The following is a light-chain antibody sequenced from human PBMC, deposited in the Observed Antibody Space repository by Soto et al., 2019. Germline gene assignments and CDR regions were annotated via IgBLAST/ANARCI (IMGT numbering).Light chain of an antibody. J-gene: IGKJ4*01. V-gene: IGKV1D-16*01. CDR1: QDISSC. Sequence: DIQMTQSPSSLSASVGDRVTITCRASQDISSCLAWYHKKPEKAPKSLIYGASTLQSGVPSRFSGSRSGTEFALNISSLQPEDFATYYCQHYSNYPLTSGGGTRVEIK. CDR2: GAS. CDR3: QHYSNYPLT.